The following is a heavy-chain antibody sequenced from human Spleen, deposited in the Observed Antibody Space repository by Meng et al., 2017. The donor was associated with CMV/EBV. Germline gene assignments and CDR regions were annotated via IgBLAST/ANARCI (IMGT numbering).Heavy chain of an antibody. D-gene: IGHD6-6*01. Sequence: SGPTLVKPTQTLTPTCTFSGFSLSTSGMRVSWIRQPPGKALEWLARIDWDADKFYSTSLKTRLTISKDTSKNQVVLTMTNMDPVDTATYYCATQLVDNYFIYWGQGTLVTVSS. CDR1: GFSLSTSGMR. CDR2: IDWDADK. V-gene: IGHV2-70D*14. CDR3: ATQLVDNYFIY. J-gene: IGHJ4*02.